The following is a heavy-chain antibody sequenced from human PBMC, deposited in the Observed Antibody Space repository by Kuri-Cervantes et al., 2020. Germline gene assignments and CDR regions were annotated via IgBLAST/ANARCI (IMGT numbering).Heavy chain of an antibody. CDR2: TSGSGGST. D-gene: IGHD3-10*01. V-gene: IGHV3-23*01. CDR1: RCTFSSYA. Sequence: SLRLSWAAYRCTFSSYATSWVRQAPGEGLEWDSATSGSGGSTYYADSVKGRFTISRDNSKNTLYLQMNSMRAEDTAVYYCAKDLVTMVRGVFDYWGQGTLVTVSS. CDR3: AKDLVTMVRGVFDY. J-gene: IGHJ4*02.